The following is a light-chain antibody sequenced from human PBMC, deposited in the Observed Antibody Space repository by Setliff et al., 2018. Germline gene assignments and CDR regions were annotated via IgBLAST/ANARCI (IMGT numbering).Light chain of an antibody. CDR2: SDN. V-gene: IGLV1-44*01. CDR3: AAWDDSLNGHV. Sequence: QSVLTRPPSASGTPGQRVTISCSGSSSNIGTNTVNCYPQLPGTAPKRLIYSDNQRPSGVPDHFSGSESGTSASLAISGLQSDDDADYYCAAWDDSLNGHVFGTGTKVTVL. J-gene: IGLJ1*01. CDR1: SSNIGTNT.